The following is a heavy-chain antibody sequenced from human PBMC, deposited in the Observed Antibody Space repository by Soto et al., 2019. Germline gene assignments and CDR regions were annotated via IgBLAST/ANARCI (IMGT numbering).Heavy chain of an antibody. CDR1: NGSVSRDPFY. D-gene: IGHD3-9*01. Sequence: SETLSLTCTVSNGSVSRDPFYWTWIRQHPGKGLEWIGYIYYRGNTYYHPSLKSRVTISVDTSNNQFSLKLSSVTAAATAVYYCASSSAIFVWDPHGMDVWGQGTTVTVSS. CDR2: IYYRGNT. V-gene: IGHV4-61*01. CDR3: ASSSAIFVWDPHGMDV. J-gene: IGHJ6*02.